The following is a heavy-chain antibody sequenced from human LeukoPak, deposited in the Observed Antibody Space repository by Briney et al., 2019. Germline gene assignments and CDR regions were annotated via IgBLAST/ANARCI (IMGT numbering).Heavy chain of an antibody. J-gene: IGHJ4*02. CDR1: GFTFSSYG. Sequence: HPGXSLSLSCAPSGFTFSSYGMYWVRQAPGKGLEWLAFIRYDGINKYYADSVKGRFTISRDNSKNTLYLQMNSLRAEDTAVYYCAKDSLTGTGPYYFDCWGQGTLVTVSS. CDR2: IRYDGINK. D-gene: IGHD3-9*01. CDR3: AKDSLTGTGPYYFDC. V-gene: IGHV3-30*02.